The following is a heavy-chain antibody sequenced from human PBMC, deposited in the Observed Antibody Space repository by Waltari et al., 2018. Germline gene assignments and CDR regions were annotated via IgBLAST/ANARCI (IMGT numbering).Heavy chain of an antibody. CDR1: GYTFIGYS. V-gene: IGHV1-2*06. J-gene: IGHJ6*02. Sequence: QVQLVQSGSEVKKAGASVKVSCKDSGYTFIGYSIYWVRQAPGQGLEWVGRINPYTDVTDYAQRFQDRVTVSRDTSISTAYMDMRRLRSDDTAVYFCARLWDSNVGYLTRPMDVWGQGTTVTVS. D-gene: IGHD3-16*01. CDR3: ARLWDSNVGYLTRPMDV. CDR2: INPYTDVT.